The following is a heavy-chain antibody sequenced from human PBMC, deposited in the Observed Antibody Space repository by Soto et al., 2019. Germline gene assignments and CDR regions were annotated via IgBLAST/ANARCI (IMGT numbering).Heavy chain of an antibody. CDR1: GDTFSSYA. J-gene: IGHJ4*02. CDR3: ARVGPAHYYDSSGYYSPLDY. V-gene: IGHV1-69*01. CDR2: IIPMFGTA. Sequence: QVQLVQSGAEVKKPGSSVKVSCKASGDTFSSYAINWVRQAPGQGLEWMGGIIPMFGTANYAQKFKGRVTITGGGSTSTVYMELSSLRSEDTAVYYCARVGPAHYYDSSGYYSPLDYWGQGTLVTVSS. D-gene: IGHD3-22*01.